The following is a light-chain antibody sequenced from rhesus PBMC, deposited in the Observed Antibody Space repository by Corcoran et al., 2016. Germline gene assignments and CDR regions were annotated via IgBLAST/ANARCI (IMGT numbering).Light chain of an antibody. CDR1: QGISNY. CDR2: YAS. J-gene: IGKJ4*01. Sequence: DIQMTQSPSSLSASVGDTVTITCRASQGISNYLAWYQQKPGKAPKPLIYYASNLESGVPSRFSGIGSGTDFTLTFSSLQPEDFAIYYCQQHNSYPLTFGGGTKVEIK. CDR3: QQHNSYPLT. V-gene: IGKV1S3*01.